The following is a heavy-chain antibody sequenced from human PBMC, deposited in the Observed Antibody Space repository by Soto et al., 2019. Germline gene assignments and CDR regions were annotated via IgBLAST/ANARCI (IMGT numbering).Heavy chain of an antibody. Sequence: QVQLQESGPGLVKPSETLSLTCAVSGDSISSYYCMWIRQPPGKGLESIGYLYYGRSANYNPSLTRRVPLSVATSTNQCSLTLSSMTAADTAVYYCALRSMAVVPEYWGQGTLVTVSS. CDR2: LYYGRSA. D-gene: IGHD3-22*01. J-gene: IGHJ4*02. V-gene: IGHV4-59*01. CDR1: GDSISSYY. CDR3: ALRSMAVVPEY.